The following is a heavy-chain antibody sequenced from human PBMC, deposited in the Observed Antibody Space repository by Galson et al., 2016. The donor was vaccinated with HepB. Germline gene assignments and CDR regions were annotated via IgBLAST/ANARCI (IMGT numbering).Heavy chain of an antibody. CDR1: GFTFNSPK. Sequence: SLRLSCAASGFTFNSPKMQWVRQAPGKGLEWLSDISGSGYIIQYADSVKGRFTSSRDNAKNSLFLQLNSLRDEDTAVYYCAREGAYSGNDFGGGFDFWGQGTLVTVSP. D-gene: IGHD5-12*01. CDR3: AREGAYSGNDFGGGFDF. V-gene: IGHV3-48*02. CDR2: ISGSGYII. J-gene: IGHJ4*02.